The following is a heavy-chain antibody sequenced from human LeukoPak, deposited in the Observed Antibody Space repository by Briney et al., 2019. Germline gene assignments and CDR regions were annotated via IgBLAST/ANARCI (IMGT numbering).Heavy chain of an antibody. CDR2: IKEDGSQT. V-gene: IGHV3-7*01. J-gene: IGHJ4*02. CDR1: GFTFSDYY. Sequence: GGSLRLSXAASGFTFSDYYMSWVRQAPGKGLEWVANIKEDGSQTYYVDSAKGRFTISRDNAKNSLYLQMDSLRVEDTAIYYCAKSLGYWGRGTLVTVSS. CDR3: AKSLGY.